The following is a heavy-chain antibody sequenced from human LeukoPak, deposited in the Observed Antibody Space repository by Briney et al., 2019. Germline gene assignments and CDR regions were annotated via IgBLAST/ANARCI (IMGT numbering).Heavy chain of an antibody. Sequence: SETLSLTCAVYGGSFSGYYWSWIRQPPGKGLEWIGEINHSGSTNYNPSLKSRVTISVDTSKNQFSLKLSSVTGADTAVYYCARGYSDYIWFDPWGQGTLVTVSS. J-gene: IGHJ5*02. V-gene: IGHV4-34*01. CDR3: ARGYSDYIWFDP. D-gene: IGHD4-11*01. CDR1: GGSFSGYY. CDR2: INHSGST.